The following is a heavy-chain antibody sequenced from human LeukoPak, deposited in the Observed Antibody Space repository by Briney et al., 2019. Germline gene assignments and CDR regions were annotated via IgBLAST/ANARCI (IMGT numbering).Heavy chain of an antibody. D-gene: IGHD2-2*02. Sequence: ASVKVSCKASGYTFTSYAMHWVRQAPGQGLEWMGWISAYNGNTNYAQKLQGRVTMTTDTSTSTAYMELRSLRSDDTAVYYCARLYCSSTSCYRIPSALIPDYWGQGTLVTVSS. J-gene: IGHJ4*02. CDR2: ISAYNGNT. V-gene: IGHV1-18*01. CDR3: ARLYCSSTSCYRIPSALIPDY. CDR1: GYTFTSYA.